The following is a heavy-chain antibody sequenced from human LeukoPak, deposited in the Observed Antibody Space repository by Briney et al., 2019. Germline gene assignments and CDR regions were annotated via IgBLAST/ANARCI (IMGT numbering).Heavy chain of an antibody. D-gene: IGHD6-13*01. CDR3: ARMQQLVRVD. J-gene: IGHJ4*02. CDR2: ISSSSSTI. V-gene: IGHV3-48*02. Sequence: GGSLRLSCAASGFTFSSYSMNWVRQAPRKGLEWVSYISSSSSTIYYADSVKGPFTISRDNAKNSLYLQMNSLRDEDTAVYYCARMQQLVRVDWGQGTLVTVSS. CDR1: GFTFSSYS.